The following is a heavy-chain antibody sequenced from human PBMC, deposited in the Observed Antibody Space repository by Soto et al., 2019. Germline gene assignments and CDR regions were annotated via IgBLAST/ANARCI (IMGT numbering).Heavy chain of an antibody. D-gene: IGHD6-6*01. CDR3: ARGPSIAARRGGGDY. Sequence: ASVKVSCKASGGTFSSCAISWVRQAPGQGLEWMGGIIPIFGTANYAQKFQGRVTITADKSTSTAYMELSSLRSEDTAVYYCARGPSIAARRGGGDYWGQGTLVTVSS. CDR1: GGTFSSCA. J-gene: IGHJ4*02. CDR2: IIPIFGTA. V-gene: IGHV1-69*06.